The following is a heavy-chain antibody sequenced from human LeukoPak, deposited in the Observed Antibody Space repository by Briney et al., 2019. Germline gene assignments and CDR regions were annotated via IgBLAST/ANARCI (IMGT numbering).Heavy chain of an antibody. CDR3: ARASLEECDY. J-gene: IGHJ4*02. Sequence: SETLSLTCTVSGGSISSSSYYRGWIRQPPGKGLEWIGSIYYSGSTPYNPSLKSRVTISVDTSKNQFSLKLSSVTAADTAVYYCARASLEECDYWGQGTLVTVSS. V-gene: IGHV4-39*07. CDR1: GGSISSSSYY. CDR2: IYYSGST.